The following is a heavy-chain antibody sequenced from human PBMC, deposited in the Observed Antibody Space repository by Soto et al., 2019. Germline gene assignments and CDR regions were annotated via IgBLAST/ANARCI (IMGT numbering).Heavy chain of an antibody. D-gene: IGHD1-26*01. J-gene: IGHJ4*02. CDR3: ARGEGIVGATGTFY. CDR2: ISSSSSTI. Sequence: GGSLRLSCAASGFTFSSYSMNWVRQAPGKGLEWVSYISSSSSTIYYADSVKGRFTISRDNAKNSLYLQMNSLRAEDTAVYYCARGEGIVGATGTFYWGQGTLVTVSS. V-gene: IGHV3-48*04. CDR1: GFTFSSYS.